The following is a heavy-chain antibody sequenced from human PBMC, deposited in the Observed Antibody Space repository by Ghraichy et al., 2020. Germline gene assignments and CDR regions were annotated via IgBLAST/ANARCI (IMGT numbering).Heavy chain of an antibody. J-gene: IGHJ3*02. D-gene: IGHD3-22*01. CDR2: IYSGGST. Sequence: GGSLRLSCAASGFTVSSNYMSWVRQAPGKGLEWVSVIYSGGSTYYTDSVKGRFTISRDNSKNTLYLQMNSLRAEDTAVYYCASNYDSSGGAFDIWGQGTMVTVSS. V-gene: IGHV3-53*01. CDR3: ASNYDSSGGAFDI. CDR1: GFTVSSNY.